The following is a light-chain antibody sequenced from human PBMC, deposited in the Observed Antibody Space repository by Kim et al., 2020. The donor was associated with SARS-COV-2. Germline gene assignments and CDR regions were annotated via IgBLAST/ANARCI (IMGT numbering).Light chain of an antibody. CDR2: DVS. V-gene: IGLV2-14*01. CDR1: SSDVGGYNY. Sequence: QSALTQPPSVSGSPGQSITISCTGTSSDVGGYNYVSWYQQPPGNAPKLMIYDVSKRPSGVSNRFSGSKSGNTAPLTISGLQAEDEADYYGSSYTSSSTWVFGGGTQLTVL. J-gene: IGLJ3*02. CDR3: SSYTSSSTWV.